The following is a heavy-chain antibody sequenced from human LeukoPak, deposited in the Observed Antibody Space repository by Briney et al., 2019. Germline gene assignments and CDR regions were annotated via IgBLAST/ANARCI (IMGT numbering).Heavy chain of an antibody. CDR3: ARVEMATWCDI. J-gene: IGHJ3*02. Sequence: SETLSLTCTVSGGSISSYYWSWIRQPPGKGLEWIGYIYYSGSTNYNPSLKSRVTISVDTSKNQFSLKLSSVTAADTAVYYCARVEMATWCDIWGQGTMVTVSS. D-gene: IGHD5-24*01. CDR1: GGSISSYY. CDR2: IYYSGST. V-gene: IGHV4-59*01.